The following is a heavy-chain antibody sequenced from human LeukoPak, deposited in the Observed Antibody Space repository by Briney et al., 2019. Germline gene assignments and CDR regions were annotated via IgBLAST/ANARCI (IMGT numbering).Heavy chain of an antibody. CDR1: GYTFTSYY. D-gene: IGHD4-23*01. CDR2: INPTGGST. J-gene: IGHJ5*02. CDR3: ERSYGGNSGSWFDP. Sequence: ASVKVSCEASGYTFTSYYMHWVRQAPGQGLEWMGIINPTGGSTSYAQKFQGRVTMTRDTSTSTVSMELSSLRSEDTAVYYSERSYGGNSGSWFDPWGQGTLVTVSS. V-gene: IGHV1-46*01.